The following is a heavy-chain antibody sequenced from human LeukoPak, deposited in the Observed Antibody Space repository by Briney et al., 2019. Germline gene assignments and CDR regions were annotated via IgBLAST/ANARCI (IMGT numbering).Heavy chain of an antibody. J-gene: IGHJ1*01. CDR3: AKGGTYYYDSSGYFRAEYFQH. D-gene: IGHD3-22*01. Sequence: GGSLRLSCAASGFTFSSYAMSWVRQAPGKGLEWVSAISGSGSSTYYADSVKGRFTISRDNSKNTLYLQMNSLRAEDTAVYYCAKGGTYYYDSSGYFRAEYFQHWGQGTLVTVSS. CDR1: GFTFSSYA. CDR2: ISGSGSST. V-gene: IGHV3-23*01.